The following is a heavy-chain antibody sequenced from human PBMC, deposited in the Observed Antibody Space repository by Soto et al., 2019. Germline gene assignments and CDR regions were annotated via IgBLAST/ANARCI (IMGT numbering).Heavy chain of an antibody. CDR2: ISWNSGSI. Sequence: EVQLVESGGGLVQPGRSLRLSCAASGFTFDDYAMHWVRQAPGKGLEWVSGISWNSGSIGYADSVKGRFTISRDNAKNSLYLQMNSLRAEDTALYYCAKGNDYGDQEYVQHWGQGSLVTVSS. CDR3: AKGNDYGDQEYVQH. V-gene: IGHV3-9*01. J-gene: IGHJ1*01. D-gene: IGHD4-17*01. CDR1: GFTFDDYA.